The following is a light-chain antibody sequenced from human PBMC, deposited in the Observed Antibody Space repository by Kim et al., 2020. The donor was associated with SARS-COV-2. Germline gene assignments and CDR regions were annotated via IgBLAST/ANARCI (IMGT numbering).Light chain of an antibody. CDR3: QQLNSYPLT. Sequence: ASVGDRVTVTCQASQGISSYLARYQQKPGKAPKLLIYAASTLQSGVPSRFSGSESGTDFTLTISSLQPEDFATYYCQQLNSYPLTFGGGTKVDIK. J-gene: IGKJ4*01. CDR2: AAS. CDR1: QGISSY. V-gene: IGKV1-9*01.